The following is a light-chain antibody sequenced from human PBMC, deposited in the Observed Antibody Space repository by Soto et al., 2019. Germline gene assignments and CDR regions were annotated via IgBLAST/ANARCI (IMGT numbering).Light chain of an antibody. Sequence: EIVMTQSPATLSVSPGERATLSCRASQSVSSNLAWYQQKPGQAPRLLIYGASTRATGIPARFSGSGSGTEFTLTISSLQSEEFAVYYGQQYNNWPPRITFGHGTRLEIK. J-gene: IGKJ5*01. CDR1: QSVSSN. V-gene: IGKV3-15*01. CDR3: QQYNNWPPRIT. CDR2: GAS.